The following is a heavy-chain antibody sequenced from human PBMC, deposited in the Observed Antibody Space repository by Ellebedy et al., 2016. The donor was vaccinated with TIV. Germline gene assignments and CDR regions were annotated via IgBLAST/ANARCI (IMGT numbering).Heavy chain of an antibody. Sequence: AASVKVSCKTSGYTFTSYAISWVRQAPGQGLGWMAWTSTYNGDKKFAQQFQDRVTLTTDTSTSTVYMELRSLRSDDSAMYYCTRDCSSSACHAYYYYYGMDVWGQGTSVTVSS. CDR2: TSTYNGDK. D-gene: IGHD2-2*01. CDR1: GYTFTSYA. J-gene: IGHJ6*02. CDR3: TRDCSSSACHAYYYYYGMDV. V-gene: IGHV1-18*01.